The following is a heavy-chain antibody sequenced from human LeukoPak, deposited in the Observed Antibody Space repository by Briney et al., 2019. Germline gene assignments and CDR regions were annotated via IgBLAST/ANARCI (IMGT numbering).Heavy chain of an antibody. J-gene: IGHJ4*02. CDR2: ISGSGGST. CDR1: GFTFSSYG. Sequence: PGGSLRLSCAASGFTFSSYGMSWVRQAPGKGLEWVSAISGSGGSTYYADSVKGRFTISRDNSKNTLYLQMNSLRAEDTAVYYCAKGPLSVPLLRYFDWLFGDVDYWGQGTLVTVSS. V-gene: IGHV3-23*01. D-gene: IGHD3-9*01. CDR3: AKGPLSVPLLRYFDWLFGDVDY.